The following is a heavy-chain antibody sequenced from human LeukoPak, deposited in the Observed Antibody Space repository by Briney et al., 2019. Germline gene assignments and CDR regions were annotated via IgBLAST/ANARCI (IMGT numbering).Heavy chain of an antibody. CDR3: ASGTYRLGDY. CDR2: ISGSGVDT. D-gene: IGHD3-10*01. J-gene: IGHJ4*02. Sequence: GGSLRLSCAASGFSFSTYAMSWVRQAPGKGLEWVSGISGSGVDTHYADSVKGRFRISRDNSKNTLYLQLNSLRAEDTAVYYCASGTYRLGDYWGLGTLVTVSS. CDR1: GFSFSTYA. V-gene: IGHV3-23*01.